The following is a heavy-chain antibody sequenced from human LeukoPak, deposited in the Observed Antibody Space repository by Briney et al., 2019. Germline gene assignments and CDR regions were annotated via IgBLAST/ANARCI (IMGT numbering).Heavy chain of an antibody. V-gene: IGHV3-23*01. CDR2: ISGSGGRK. D-gene: IGHD5-12*01. CDR1: AFTFIIYA. CDR3: AKMSSGYDPNWFDP. Sequence: AGSLRLSCVASAFTFIIYAMSWVRQAPGKGLEWVSAISGSGGRKYYAESVKGRFTISRDNSKNTLYLQMNSLRAEDTAVYYCAKMSSGYDPNWFDPWGQGTLVTVSS. J-gene: IGHJ5*02.